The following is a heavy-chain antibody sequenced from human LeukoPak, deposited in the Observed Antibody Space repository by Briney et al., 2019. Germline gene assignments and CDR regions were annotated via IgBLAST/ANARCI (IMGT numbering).Heavy chain of an antibody. Sequence: GGSLRLSCAASGFTFNNYAMNWVRQAPGKGLEWVSAISGSGGNTYYADSVKGRFTISRDNSKNTPYLQINSLRAEDTAVYYCAKGGNTMVRGLITYWGQGTLVTVSS. CDR2: ISGSGGNT. J-gene: IGHJ4*02. V-gene: IGHV3-23*01. CDR3: AKGGNTMVRGLITY. CDR1: GFTFNNYA. D-gene: IGHD3-10*01.